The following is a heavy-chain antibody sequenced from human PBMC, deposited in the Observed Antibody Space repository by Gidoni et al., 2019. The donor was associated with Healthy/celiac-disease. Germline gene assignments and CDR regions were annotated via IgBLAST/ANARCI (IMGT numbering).Heavy chain of an antibody. CDR1: GGPFRSYA. V-gene: IGHV1-69*06. D-gene: IGHD2-15*01. CDR2: IIPIFGTA. J-gene: IGHJ3*02. Sequence: QVQLVQSGAEVKKPGYSVKVSCKAYGGPFRSYAISWVRQAPGQGLEWMGGIIPIFGTANYAQKFQGRVTITADKSTSTAYMELSSLRSEDTAVYYCAREESLGYCSGGSCYGAFDIWGQGTMVTVSS. CDR3: AREESLGYCSGGSCYGAFDI.